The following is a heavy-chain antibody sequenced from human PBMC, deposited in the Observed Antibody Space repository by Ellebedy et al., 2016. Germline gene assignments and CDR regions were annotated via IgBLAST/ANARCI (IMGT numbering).Heavy chain of an antibody. Sequence: SETLSLTXTVSGGSITSYYWSWVRQAPGKGLEWLGYIYHYGNTNYKPSLMSRINISLDMSRSQVSLTLSSVTAADTALYYCARHGVNKAADPNDGFDIWGQGTMVTVSS. CDR3: ARHGVNKAADPNDGFDI. CDR2: IYHYGNT. V-gene: IGHV4-59*08. J-gene: IGHJ3*02. CDR1: GGSITSYY. D-gene: IGHD1/OR15-1a*01.